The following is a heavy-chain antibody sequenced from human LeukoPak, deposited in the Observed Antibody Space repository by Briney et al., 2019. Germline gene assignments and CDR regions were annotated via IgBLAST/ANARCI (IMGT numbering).Heavy chain of an antibody. CDR1: GASISSYY. D-gene: IGHD3-22*01. Sequence: KTSETLSLTCTVSGASISSYYWSWIRQSPGKGLEWIGNIFYSGSTYYGPSLKSRLTISLDTSRNQFSLKLNSVTAADTAVYYCARVMGYYDSSGYYSDAFDIWGQGTMVTVSS. CDR3: ARVMGYYDSSGYYSDAFDI. J-gene: IGHJ3*02. V-gene: IGHV4-59*01. CDR2: IFYSGST.